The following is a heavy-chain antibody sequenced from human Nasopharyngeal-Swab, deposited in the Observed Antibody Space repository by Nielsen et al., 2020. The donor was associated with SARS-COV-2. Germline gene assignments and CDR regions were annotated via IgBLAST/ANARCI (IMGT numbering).Heavy chain of an antibody. CDR3: ARESVVTGMDDATDI. D-gene: IGHD2-21*02. CDR1: GYTFSSFW. Sequence: GESLKISCAASGYTFSSFWMHWVRQVPGKGLVWVARINIDGSVTDYADSVKGRFTISRDNAKNSLYLQMDSLRADDTAVYYCARESVVTGMDDATDIWGQGTMVTVS. V-gene: IGHV3-74*01. J-gene: IGHJ3*02. CDR2: INIDGSVT.